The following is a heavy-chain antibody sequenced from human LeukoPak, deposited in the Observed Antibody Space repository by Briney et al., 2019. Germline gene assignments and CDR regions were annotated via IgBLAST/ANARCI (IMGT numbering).Heavy chain of an antibody. D-gene: IGHD3-16*01. Sequence: GGSLRLSCAASGFTFSSYSMNWVRQAPGKGLEGVSYISSSSSTIFYADSVEGRFTISRDNAKNSLYLQMNSLRAEDTAVYYCARRFGAARDDYMDVWGKGTTVTVSS. V-gene: IGHV3-48*01. J-gene: IGHJ6*03. CDR3: ARRFGAARDDYMDV. CDR1: GFTFSSYS. CDR2: ISSSSSTI.